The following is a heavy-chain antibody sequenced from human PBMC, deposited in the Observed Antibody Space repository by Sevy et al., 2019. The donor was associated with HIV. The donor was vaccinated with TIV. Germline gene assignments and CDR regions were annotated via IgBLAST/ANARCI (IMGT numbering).Heavy chain of an antibody. D-gene: IGHD3-10*01. CDR3: ARERGPFDAFDI. J-gene: IGHJ3*02. CDR2: IWSDGNHK. V-gene: IGHV3-33*01. CDR1: GFMFSTYG. Sequence: GGSLRLSCAASGFMFSTYGMHWVRQAPGKGLEWVAFIWSDGNHKFYADSVRGRFTFTRDNSKNTLSLQMDSLRAEDTAVYYCARERGPFDAFDIWGQGTMVTVSS.